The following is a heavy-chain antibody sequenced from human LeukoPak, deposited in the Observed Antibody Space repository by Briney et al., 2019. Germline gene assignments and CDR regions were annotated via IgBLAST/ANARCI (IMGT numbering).Heavy chain of an antibody. CDR3: AKDAVPAALGEYFFDY. V-gene: IGHV3-48*02. Sequence: QPGGSLRLSCAASGFTFSTNSMNWVRQAPGKGLEWVSYISSTGGTIYYADSMKGRFTISRDNAKNSLYLQMGSLRDEDTAVYYCAKDAVPAALGEYFFDYWGQGTRVTVSS. CDR1: GFTFSTNS. CDR2: ISSTGGTI. J-gene: IGHJ4*02. D-gene: IGHD2-2*01.